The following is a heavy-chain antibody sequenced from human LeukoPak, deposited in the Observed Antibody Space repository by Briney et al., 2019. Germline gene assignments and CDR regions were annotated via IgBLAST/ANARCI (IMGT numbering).Heavy chain of an antibody. CDR2: ISYDGSNK. D-gene: IGHD3-10*01. CDR3: ESEVVRDY. J-gene: IGHJ4*02. V-gene: IGHV3-30*03. Sequence: PGGSLRLSCAASGFTFSSYGMHWVRQAPGKGLEWVAVISYDGSNKYYADSVKGRFTISRDNSKNTLYLQMNSLRAEDTAVYYCESEVVRDYWGQGTLVTVSS. CDR1: GFTFSSYG.